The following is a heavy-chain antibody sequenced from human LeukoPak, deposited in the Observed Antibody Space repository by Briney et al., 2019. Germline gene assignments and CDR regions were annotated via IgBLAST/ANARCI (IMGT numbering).Heavy chain of an antibody. Sequence: ASVKVSCKASGYIFTNHYMHWVRQAPGQGLEWMGIINPSGGSTSYAQKFQGRVTMTRDTSTSTVYMELSSLRSEDTAVYYCARDMSGSADYGDYANYYYYYMDVWGKGTTVTISS. V-gene: IGHV1-46*01. CDR2: INPSGGST. J-gene: IGHJ6*03. D-gene: IGHD4-17*01. CDR3: ARDMSGSADYGDYANYYYYYMDV. CDR1: GYIFTNHY.